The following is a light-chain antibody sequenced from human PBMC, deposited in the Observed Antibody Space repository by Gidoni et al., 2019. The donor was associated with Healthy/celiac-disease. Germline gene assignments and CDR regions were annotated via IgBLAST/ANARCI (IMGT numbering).Light chain of an antibody. CDR1: QSVLYSSNNKNY. V-gene: IGKV4-1*01. CDR2: WAS. CDR3: QQYYSTPVT. Sequence: DIVMTQSPDSLAGSLGERATINCKSSQSVLYSSNNKNYLAWYQQKPGQPPKLLIYWASTRESGVPDRFSGSGSGTDFTLTISSLQAEDVAVYYCQQYYSTPVTFGQGTKVEIK. J-gene: IGKJ1*01.